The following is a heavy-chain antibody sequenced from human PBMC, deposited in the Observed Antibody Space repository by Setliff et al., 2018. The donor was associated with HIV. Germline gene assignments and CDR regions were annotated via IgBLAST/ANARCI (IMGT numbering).Heavy chain of an antibody. CDR1: GASISSGGYS. Sequence: KTSETLSLTCAVSGASISSGGYSWSWIRQPPGKGLEWIGYVYHSGTIYYTPSLKSRLSISVDRPSNQLSPRISSVTAADTAVYYCVRGAAADGRLFGYWGQGTLVTVSS. CDR3: VRGAAADGRLFGY. J-gene: IGHJ4*02. D-gene: IGHD2-21*02. V-gene: IGHV4-30-2*01. CDR2: VYHSGTI.